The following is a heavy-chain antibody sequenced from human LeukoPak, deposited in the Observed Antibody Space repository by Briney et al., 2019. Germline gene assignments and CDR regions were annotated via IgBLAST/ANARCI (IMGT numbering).Heavy chain of an antibody. J-gene: IGHJ4*02. D-gene: IGHD5-12*01. CDR2: INHSGST. Sequence: SETLSLTCAVYNGSFSFYSWNWIRQPPGKGLEWIGEINHSGSTNYTPSLKSRVSISVDTSKNQFSLKLSSVTAADTAVYYCAAQYSGYVRLDYWGQGTLVTVSS. V-gene: IGHV4-34*01. CDR3: AAQYSGYVRLDY. CDR1: NGSFSFYS.